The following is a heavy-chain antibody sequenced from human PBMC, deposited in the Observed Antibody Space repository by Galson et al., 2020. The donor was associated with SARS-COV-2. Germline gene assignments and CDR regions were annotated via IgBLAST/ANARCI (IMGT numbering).Heavy chain of an antibody. J-gene: IGHJ5*02. D-gene: IGHD3-10*01. CDR2: ISGTSTNT. Sequence: GGSLRLSCAASGFIFSDYYVSWIRQAPGRGLEWVSSISGTSTNTNYADSVKGRFTVSRDNSKNSLFLQMNSLRVEDTAIYYCARQKADHYGSGSYRDWFDAWGQGTLVTVSS. CDR3: ARQKADHYGSGSYRDWFDA. CDR1: GFIFSDYY. V-gene: IGHV3-11*06.